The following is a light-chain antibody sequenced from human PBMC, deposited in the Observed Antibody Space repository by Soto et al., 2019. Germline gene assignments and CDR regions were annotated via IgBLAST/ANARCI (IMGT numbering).Light chain of an antibody. V-gene: IGKV3-15*01. CDR3: QQYNNWPPFT. CDR1: QSIDNK. J-gene: IGKJ3*01. CDR2: GAS. Sequence: EIVMTQSPATLSVSPGESATLSCRASQSIDNKLAWYQQKPGQAPRLLIYGASTRATGIPARFSGSGSGTEFTLTISSLQSEDFAIYYCQQYNNWPPFTFGPGTKVDIK.